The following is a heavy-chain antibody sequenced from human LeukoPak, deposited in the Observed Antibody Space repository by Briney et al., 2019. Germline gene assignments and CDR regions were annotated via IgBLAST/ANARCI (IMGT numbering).Heavy chain of an antibody. CDR3: ARVGYLGRQQLAPRRPRQKYFDY. V-gene: IGHV4-34*01. D-gene: IGHD6-13*01. Sequence: SETLSLTCAVYGGSFSGYYWSWIRQPPGKGLEWIGEINNSGSTNYTPSLKSRVTISVDTSKNQFSLKLSSVTAADTAVYYCARVGYLGRQQLAPRRPRQKYFDYWGQGTLVTVSS. CDR1: GGSFSGYY. J-gene: IGHJ4*02. CDR2: INNSGST.